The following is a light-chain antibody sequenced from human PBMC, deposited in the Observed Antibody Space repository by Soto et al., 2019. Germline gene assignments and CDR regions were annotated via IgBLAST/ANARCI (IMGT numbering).Light chain of an antibody. J-gene: IGKJ2*01. Sequence: DIQMTLSPSTLSASVGDRVTITCRASQSISNWLAWYQQKPGKTPKLLIYKASSLESGVPSRFSGSGSGTEFTLTISSLQPDDFATYYCQQYNTYWGYTFGQGTKLEIK. CDR1: QSISNW. CDR2: KAS. V-gene: IGKV1-5*03. CDR3: QQYNTYWGYT.